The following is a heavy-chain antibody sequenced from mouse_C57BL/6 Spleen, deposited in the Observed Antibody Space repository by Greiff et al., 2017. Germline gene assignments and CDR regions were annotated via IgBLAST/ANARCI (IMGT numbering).Heavy chain of an antibody. CDR2: IDPSDSYT. D-gene: IGHD2-1*01. V-gene: IGHV1-69*01. CDR1: GYTFTSYW. CDR3: ARGGNMDY. J-gene: IGHJ4*01. Sequence: QVQLQQPGAELVMPGASVKLSCKASGYTFTSYWMHWVKQRPGQGLEWIGEIDPSDSYTNYNQKFKGKSTLTVDKSSSTAYMQLSSLTSEDSAVYYCARGGNMDYWGQGTSVTVSS.